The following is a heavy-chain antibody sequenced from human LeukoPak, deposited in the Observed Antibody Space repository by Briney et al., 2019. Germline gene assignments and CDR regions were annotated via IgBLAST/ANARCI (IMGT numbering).Heavy chain of an antibody. CDR1: GFTFSNYW. Sequence: GGSLRLSCVASGFTFSNYWMHWVRQAPGEGPVWLSRINGDGSNTRYAGSVKGRFTISRDDAKNTLYLQMRSLRAEDTAIYYCARGVDIWDVFDTWGQGTRVTVSS. CDR2: INGDGSNT. CDR3: ARGVDIWDVFDT. J-gene: IGHJ3*02. V-gene: IGHV3-74*01. D-gene: IGHD3-3*01.